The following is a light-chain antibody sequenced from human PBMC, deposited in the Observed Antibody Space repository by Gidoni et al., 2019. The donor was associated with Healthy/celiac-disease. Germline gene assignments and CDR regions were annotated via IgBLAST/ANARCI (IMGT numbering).Light chain of an antibody. CDR1: QDISKY. Sequence: DIQMTQSPSSLSASVGDRVTITCQASQDISKYLNWYQKKPGKATKLLIYDASNLETGVPSRFSGSGSGTDFTFTISSLQPEDIATYYCQQYDNLPLTFGGGTKVEIK. CDR2: DAS. J-gene: IGKJ4*01. V-gene: IGKV1-33*01. CDR3: QQYDNLPLT.